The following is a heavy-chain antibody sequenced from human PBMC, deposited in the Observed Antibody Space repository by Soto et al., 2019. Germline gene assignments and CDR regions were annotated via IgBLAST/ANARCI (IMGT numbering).Heavy chain of an antibody. Sequence: EVQLVESGGGLIQPGGSLRLSCAASGFTVSSKYMTWVRQAPGKGLEWVSVIYGGGTTYYADSVKGRFTISRDNSKNTLYLQVNSLRAEDTAVYYCVQTTGLPGFDFWGQGTLVTVSS. J-gene: IGHJ4*02. CDR1: GFTVSSKY. D-gene: IGHD1-1*01. V-gene: IGHV3-53*01. CDR2: IYGGGTT. CDR3: VQTTGLPGFDF.